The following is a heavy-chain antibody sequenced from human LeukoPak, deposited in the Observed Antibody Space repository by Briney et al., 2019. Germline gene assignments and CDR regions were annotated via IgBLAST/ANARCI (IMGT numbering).Heavy chain of an antibody. CDR3: ARGEWSSSPFDY. V-gene: IGHV3-48*03. CDR2: ISSSGSTI. Sequence: GGSLRLSCAASGFTFSSYEMNWVRQAPGKGLEWVSYISSSGSTIYYADSVKGRFTISRDNARNSLYLQMNSLRADDTAVYYCARGEWSSSPFDYWGQGTLVTVSS. J-gene: IGHJ4*02. CDR1: GFTFSSYE. D-gene: IGHD6-6*01.